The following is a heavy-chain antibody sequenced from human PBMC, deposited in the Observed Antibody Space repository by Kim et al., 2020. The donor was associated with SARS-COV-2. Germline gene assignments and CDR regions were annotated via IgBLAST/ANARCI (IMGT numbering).Heavy chain of an antibody. CDR3: ARAKRITIFGVVNAFDI. CDR1: GYSFTSYW. J-gene: IGHJ3*02. Sequence: GESLKISCKGSGYSFTSYWIGWVRQMPGKGLEWMGIIYPGDSDTRYSPSFQGQVTISADKSISTAYLQWSSLKASDTAMYYCARAKRITIFGVVNAFDIWGQGTMVTVSS. CDR2: IYPGDSDT. V-gene: IGHV5-51*01. D-gene: IGHD3-3*01.